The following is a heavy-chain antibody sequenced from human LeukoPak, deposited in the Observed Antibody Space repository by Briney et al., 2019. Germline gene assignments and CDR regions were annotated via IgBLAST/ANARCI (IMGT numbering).Heavy chain of an antibody. Sequence: VASVKVSCKASGYTFTTYHIHWVRQAPGQGLEWMGLINPSGGSTTSAQKFQGRVTMTRDTSTSTVYMEVSSLRSEDTAVYYCARSSRHSAYVAFDYWGQGTLVTVSS. V-gene: IGHV1-46*01. CDR2: INPSGGST. J-gene: IGHJ4*02. CDR1: GYTFTTYH. CDR3: ARSSRHSAYVAFDY. D-gene: IGHD5-12*01.